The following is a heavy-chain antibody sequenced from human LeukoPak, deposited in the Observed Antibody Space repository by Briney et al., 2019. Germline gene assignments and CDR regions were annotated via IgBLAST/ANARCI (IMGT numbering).Heavy chain of an antibody. CDR1: GFTVSSHR. J-gene: IGHJ4*02. CDR2: ISSDGSSI. D-gene: IGHD6-6*01. V-gene: IGHV3-74*01. CDR3: AREGAALDY. Sequence: GGSLRLSCAASGFTVSSHRMYWVRQAPGKGLVWVSRISSDGSSIAYTDSVRGRFTISRDNAKNTLYLQMNSLRVEDTAVYYCAREGAALDYWGQGTLVSVSS.